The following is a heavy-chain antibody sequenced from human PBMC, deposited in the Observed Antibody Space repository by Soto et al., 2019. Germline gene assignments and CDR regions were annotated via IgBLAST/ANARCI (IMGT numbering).Heavy chain of an antibody. CDR2: MNMDGNRI. D-gene: IGHD3-22*01. Sequence: EVQLVESGGGLVQPGGSLRLSCAASGFTFSSYWMHWVRQAPGKGLEWVSRMNMDGNRISYGDSVKGRCTISRDNAKNTFYVEMNSARVEDTAVYYWVRGEGDRYDGNGSLGRHWGQGSLVTVSS. CDR3: VRGEGDRYDGNGSLGRH. CDR1: GFTFSSYW. J-gene: IGHJ4*02. V-gene: IGHV3-74*01.